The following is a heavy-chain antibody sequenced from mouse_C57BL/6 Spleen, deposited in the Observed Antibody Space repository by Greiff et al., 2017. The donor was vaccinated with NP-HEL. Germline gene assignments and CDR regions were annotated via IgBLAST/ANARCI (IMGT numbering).Heavy chain of an antibody. Sequence: QVQLQQSGAELVRPGTSVKMSCKASGYTFTNYWIGWAKQRPGHGLEWIGDIYPGGGYTNYNEKFKGKATLTADKSASTAYMQFSSLTSEDSAIYYCARGDYYGSSGFAYWGQGTLVTVSA. D-gene: IGHD1-1*01. CDR2: IYPGGGYT. V-gene: IGHV1-63*01. CDR3: ARGDYYGSSGFAY. J-gene: IGHJ3*01. CDR1: GYTFTNYW.